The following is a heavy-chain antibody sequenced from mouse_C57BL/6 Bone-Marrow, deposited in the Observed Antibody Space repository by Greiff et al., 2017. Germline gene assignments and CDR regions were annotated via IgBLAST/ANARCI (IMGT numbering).Heavy chain of an antibody. CDR1: GFSFNTYA. J-gene: IGHJ4*01. CDR2: IRSKSNNYAT. D-gene: IGHD1-1*01. V-gene: IGHV10-1*01. Sequence: EVKLEESGGGLVQPKGSLKLSCAASGFSFNTYAMNWVRQAPGKGLEWVARIRSKSNNYATYYADSVKDRFTISRSDSESMLYLHMDNLETEGTATYDCARQGYYYRSSYGYSMDYWGQGTSVTVSA. CDR3: ARQGYYYRSSYGYSMDY.